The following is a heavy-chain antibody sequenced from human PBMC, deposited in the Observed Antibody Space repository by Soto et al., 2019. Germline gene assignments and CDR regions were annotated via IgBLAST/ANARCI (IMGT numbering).Heavy chain of an antibody. V-gene: IGHV1-18*01. CDR2: ISAYNGIT. J-gene: IGHJ3*02. D-gene: IGHD6-13*01. CDR3: ARVGWQQLGDAFDI. CDR1: GYTFTSYG. Sequence: ASVNVSCKASGYTFTSYGISWVRQAPGQGLEWMGWISAYNGITNYAQKLQGRVTMTTDTSTSTAYMELRSLRSDDTSVYYCARVGWQQLGDAFDIWGQGTMVTVS.